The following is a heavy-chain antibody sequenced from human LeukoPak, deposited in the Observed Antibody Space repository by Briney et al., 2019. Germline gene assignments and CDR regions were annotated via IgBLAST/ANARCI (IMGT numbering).Heavy chain of an antibody. CDR1: GGSISSYY. Sequence: SETLSLTCTVSGGSISSYYWSWLRQRPGKGLEWIGYIYYSGSTNYNPSLKSRATITVDTTKNQFSLKLSSVTAADTAEYYWSSRFEEYCSGGSCYSFWFDPWGQGTLVTVSS. CDR2: IYYSGST. CDR3: SSRFEEYCSGGSCYSFWFDP. D-gene: IGHD2-15*01. J-gene: IGHJ5*02. V-gene: IGHV4-59*08.